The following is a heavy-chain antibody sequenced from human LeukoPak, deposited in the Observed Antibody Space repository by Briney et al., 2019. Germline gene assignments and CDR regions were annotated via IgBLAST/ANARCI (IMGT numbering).Heavy chain of an antibody. CDR1: GFTFSSYS. V-gene: IGHV3-48*01. Sequence: GGSPRLSCAASGFTFSSYSMNWVRQAPGKGLEWVSYISISSITIYYADSVKGRFTISRDNAKNSLSLPMNSLRAEDTAVYYCAREDSVVVPAAIYYYYYMDVWGKGTKVTVSS. CDR3: AREDSVVVPAAIYYYYYMDV. D-gene: IGHD2-2*02. CDR2: ISISSITI. J-gene: IGHJ6*03.